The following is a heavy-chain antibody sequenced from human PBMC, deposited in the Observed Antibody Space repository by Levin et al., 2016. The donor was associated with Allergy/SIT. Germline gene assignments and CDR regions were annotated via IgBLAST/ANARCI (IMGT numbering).Heavy chain of an antibody. D-gene: IGHD3-10*01. CDR3: ATFTMVRGVIIKGFEV. Sequence: VRQAPGKGLEWVSAISGSGGSTYYADSVKGRFTISRDNSKNTLYLQMNSLRAEDTAVYYCATFTMVRGVIIKGFEVWGQGTLVTVSS. CDR2: ISGSGGST. V-gene: IGHV3-23*01. J-gene: IGHJ5*02.